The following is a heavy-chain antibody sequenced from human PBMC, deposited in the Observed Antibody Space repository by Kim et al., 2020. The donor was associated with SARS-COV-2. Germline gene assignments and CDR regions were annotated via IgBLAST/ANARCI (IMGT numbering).Heavy chain of an antibody. Sequence: DGVSTIYADSVKGGFTISRDNAKNTVYLQMNSLRAEDTAVYYCAGYQLLSWGQGTLVTVSS. D-gene: IGHD2-2*01. CDR3: AGYQLLS. CDR2: DGVST. V-gene: IGHV3-74*01. J-gene: IGHJ5*02.